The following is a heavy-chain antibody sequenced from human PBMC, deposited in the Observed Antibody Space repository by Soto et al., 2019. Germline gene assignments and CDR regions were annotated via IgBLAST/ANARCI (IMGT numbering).Heavy chain of an antibody. J-gene: IGHJ3*02. Sequence: QLHLVQSGAVVKKPGASVTVSCSASGYPVTAYYMHWVRQAPGRGLEWMGGINPATGAAKYTQTFQGRVPMARDTATSTVFMEPSGLTSEDTAVFYCARGGGVGVAGSAAFDMWGQGTLVTVSS. CDR1: GYPVTAYY. D-gene: IGHD3-3*01. CDR2: INPATGAA. V-gene: IGHV1-2*02. CDR3: ARGGGVGVAGSAAFDM.